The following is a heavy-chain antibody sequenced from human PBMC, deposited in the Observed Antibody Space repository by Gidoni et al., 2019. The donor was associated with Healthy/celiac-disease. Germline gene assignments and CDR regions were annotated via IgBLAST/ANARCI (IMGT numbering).Heavy chain of an antibody. CDR3: ARFPQLVGKNWFDP. CDR1: GFTFSSYW. CDR2: IKQDGSEK. J-gene: IGHJ5*02. Sequence: EVQLVESGGGLVQPGGSLRLSCAASGFTFSSYWMSWVRQAPGKGLEWVANIKQDGSEKYYVDSVKGRFTISRDNAKNSLYLQMNSLRAEDTAVYYCARFPQLVGKNWFDPWGQGTLVTVSS. D-gene: IGHD6-13*01. V-gene: IGHV3-7*01.